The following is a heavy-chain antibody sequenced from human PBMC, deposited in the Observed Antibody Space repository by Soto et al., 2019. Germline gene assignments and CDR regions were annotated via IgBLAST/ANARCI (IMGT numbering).Heavy chain of an antibody. Sequence: GGSLRLSCAASGFTFSDYFMDWVRQAPGKGLEWVGRVRNKANRYSTEYGASLKVRFTISRDDSKNALYLEMNSLKPEDTAVYYCAKVSGFYYDSTKFDSWGQGTLVTVSS. CDR3: AKVSGFYYDSTKFDS. CDR1: GFTFSDYF. J-gene: IGHJ4*02. D-gene: IGHD3-22*01. CDR2: VRNKANRYST. V-gene: IGHV3-72*01.